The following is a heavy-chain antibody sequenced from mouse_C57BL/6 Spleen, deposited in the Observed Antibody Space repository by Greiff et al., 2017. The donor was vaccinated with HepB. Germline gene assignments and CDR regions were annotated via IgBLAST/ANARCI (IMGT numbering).Heavy chain of an antibody. CDR3: ARGGAYDEGFAY. CDR2: ILPGSGST. V-gene: IGHV1-9*01. Sequence: VQLQQSGAELMKPGASVKLSCKATGYTFTGYWIAWVKQRPGHGLEWIGEILPGSGSTNYTEKFKGKATFTADTSSNTAYMQLSSLTTEDSAIYYCARGGAYDEGFAYWGQGTLVTVSA. J-gene: IGHJ3*01. CDR1: GYTFTGYW. D-gene: IGHD2-12*01.